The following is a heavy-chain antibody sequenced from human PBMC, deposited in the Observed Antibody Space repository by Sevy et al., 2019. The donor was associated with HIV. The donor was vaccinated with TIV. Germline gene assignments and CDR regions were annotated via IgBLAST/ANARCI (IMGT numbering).Heavy chain of an antibody. D-gene: IGHD6-13*01. CDR3: AKGTIAAAGTYYYGMDV. CDR2: ISYDGSNK. CDR1: GFTFSSYG. J-gene: IGHJ6*02. V-gene: IGHV3-30*18. Sequence: GGSLRLSCAASGFTFSSYGMHWVRQAPGKGLEWVAVISYDGSNKYYADSVKGRFTISRDNSKNTLYLQMNSLRAEDTAVYYCAKGTIAAAGTYYYGMDVGGQGTTVTVSS.